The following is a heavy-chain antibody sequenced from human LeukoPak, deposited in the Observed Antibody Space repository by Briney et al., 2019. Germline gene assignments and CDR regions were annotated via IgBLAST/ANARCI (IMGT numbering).Heavy chain of an antibody. CDR3: TRGLVV. CDR1: GFTFSEYE. D-gene: IGHD2-2*01. V-gene: IGHV3-48*03. J-gene: IGHJ4*02. CDR2: ISSGGSTI. Sequence: GGSLRLSCAASGFTFSEYEMNWVRQAPGKGLEWVSDISSGGSTIFYADSVKGRFTISRDNAKNSLYLQLNSLRDEDTAIYYCTRGLVVWGQGALVTVSS.